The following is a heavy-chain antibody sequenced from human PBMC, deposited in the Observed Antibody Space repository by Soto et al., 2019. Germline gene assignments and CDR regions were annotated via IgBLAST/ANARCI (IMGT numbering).Heavy chain of an antibody. J-gene: IGHJ4*02. CDR2: IIPILGIA. D-gene: IGHD3-9*01. Sequence: GASVKVSCKASGGTFSSYTISWVRQAPGQGLEWMGRIIPILGIANYAQKFQGRATITADKSTSTAYMELSSLRSEDTAVYYCAREYDILTGYDPFDYWGQGTLVTVSS. CDR1: GGTFSSYT. CDR3: AREYDILTGYDPFDY. V-gene: IGHV1-69*04.